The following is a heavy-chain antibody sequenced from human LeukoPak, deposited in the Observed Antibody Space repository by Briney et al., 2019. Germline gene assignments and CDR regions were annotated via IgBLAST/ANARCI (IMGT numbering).Heavy chain of an antibody. V-gene: IGHV4-34*01. CDR3: ARHNSDYYGSGSYPYCYYYMDV. J-gene: IGHJ6*03. CDR1: GGSFSGYY. CDR2: INHSGST. D-gene: IGHD3-10*01. Sequence: SETLSLTCAVYGGSFSGYYWSWIRQPPGKGLEWIGEINHSGSTNYNPSLKSRVTISVDTSKNQFSLKLSSVTAADTAVYYCARHNSDYYGSGSYPYCYYYMDVWGKGTTVTISS.